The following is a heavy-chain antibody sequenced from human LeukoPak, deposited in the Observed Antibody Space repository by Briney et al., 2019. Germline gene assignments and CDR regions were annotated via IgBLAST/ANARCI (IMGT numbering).Heavy chain of an antibody. V-gene: IGHV1-8*01. J-gene: IGHJ4*02. CDR1: GYTFTTYD. Sequence: ASVKVSCKASGYTFTTYDINWVRQATGQGLEWMGWMNPNSGNTGYAQKFQGRVTMTRNTSISTAYMELSSLRSEDTAVYCCARGSSSSSYDFDYWGQGTLVTVSS. D-gene: IGHD6-6*01. CDR2: MNPNSGNT. CDR3: ARGSSSSSYDFDY.